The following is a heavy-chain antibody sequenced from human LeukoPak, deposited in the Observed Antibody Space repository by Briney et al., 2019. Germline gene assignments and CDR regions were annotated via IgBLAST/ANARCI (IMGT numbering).Heavy chain of an antibody. V-gene: IGHV4-30-2*01. J-gene: IGHJ5*02. Sequence: SETLSLTCAVSGGSISSGGYSWSWIRQPPGKGLEWIAYIYHSGSTYYNPSLKSRVTISVDRSKNQFSLKLSSVTAADTAVYYCARGRLYCSGGSCYSCWFDPWGQGTLVTVSS. D-gene: IGHD2-15*01. CDR2: IYHSGST. CDR3: ARGRLYCSGGSCYSCWFDP. CDR1: GGSISSGGYS.